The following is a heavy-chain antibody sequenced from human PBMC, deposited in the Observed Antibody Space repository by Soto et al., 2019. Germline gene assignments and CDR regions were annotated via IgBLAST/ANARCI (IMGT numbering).Heavy chain of an antibody. J-gene: IGHJ6*02. CDR3: ARGGEPLGYYGLDV. CDR1: GGSVRSGNHF. Sequence: SETLSLTCSVSGGSVRSGNHFWNWIRQPPGRGLEWLGYMYYTGVTNYNPSLKNRVSMSVDTSKDQFSLNLTSLTAADTAVYYCARGGEPLGYYGLDVWGQGTTVTVSS. V-gene: IGHV4-61*01. CDR2: MYYTGVT.